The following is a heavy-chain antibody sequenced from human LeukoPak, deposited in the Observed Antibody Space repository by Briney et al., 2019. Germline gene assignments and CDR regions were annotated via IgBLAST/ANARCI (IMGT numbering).Heavy chain of an antibody. CDR3: AREYYYDSSGYYAGAFDI. CDR1: GFTFSSYG. D-gene: IGHD3-22*01. V-gene: IGHV3-30*02. Sequence: GGSLRLSCAASGFTFSSYGMHWVRQAPGKGLEWVAFIRYDGSNKYYADSVKGRFTISRDNSKNTLYLQMNSLRAEDTAVYYCAREYYYDSSGYYAGAFDIWGQGTMVTVSS. J-gene: IGHJ3*02. CDR2: IRYDGSNK.